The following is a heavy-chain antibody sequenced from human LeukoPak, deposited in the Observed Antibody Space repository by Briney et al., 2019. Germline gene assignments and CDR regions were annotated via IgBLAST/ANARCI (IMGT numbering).Heavy chain of an antibody. CDR3: ARDGRGSYYDSSGYLDC. D-gene: IGHD3-22*01. V-gene: IGHV3-30*02. CDR1: GFTFSSYG. CDR2: IRFDGSDK. Sequence: GGSLRLSCAASGFTFSSYGMHWVRQAPGKGLEWVAFIRFDGSDKYYADSVKGRFTISRDNSKNTVYLQMNSLRAEDTAVYYCARDGRGSYYDSSGYLDCWGQGTLVTVSS. J-gene: IGHJ4*02.